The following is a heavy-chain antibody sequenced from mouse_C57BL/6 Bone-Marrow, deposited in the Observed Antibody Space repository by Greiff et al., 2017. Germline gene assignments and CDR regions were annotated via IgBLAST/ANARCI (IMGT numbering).Heavy chain of an antibody. CDR1: GYTFTSYW. D-gene: IGHD1-1*01. CDR2: IHPNSGST. V-gene: IGHV1-64*01. CDR3: ANYGNLMDY. J-gene: IGHJ4*01. Sequence: QVQLQQSGAELVKPGASVKLSCKASGYTFTSYWMYWVKQRPGQGLEWIGMIHPNSGSTNYTDKFKGQFTLTVDTSSSTACMQLSSLASEDSAVYCYANYGNLMDYWGQGTSVTVSS.